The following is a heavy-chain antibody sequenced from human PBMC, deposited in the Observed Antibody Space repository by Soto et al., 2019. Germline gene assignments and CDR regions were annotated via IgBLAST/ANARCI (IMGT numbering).Heavy chain of an antibody. CDR2: IYYSGST. D-gene: IGHD3-3*02. CDR3: ASPKIAFYNWFDP. V-gene: IGHV4-39*01. CDR1: GGSISSSIYY. Sequence: SETLSLTCTVSGGSISSSIYYWGWIRQPPGKGLEWIGSIYYSGSTYYNPSFKSRVTISVDTSKNQFSLKLSSVTAADTAVYYCASPKIAFYNWFDPWGQGTLVTVSS. J-gene: IGHJ5*02.